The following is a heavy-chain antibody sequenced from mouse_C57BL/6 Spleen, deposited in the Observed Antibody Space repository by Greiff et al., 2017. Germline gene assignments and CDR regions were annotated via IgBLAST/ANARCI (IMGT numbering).Heavy chain of an antibody. CDR2: INYDGSST. J-gene: IGHJ4*01. Sequence: VQLKESEGGLVQPGSSMKLSCTASGFTFSDYYMAWVRQVPEKGLEWVANINYDGSSTYYLDSLKSRFIISRDNAKNILYLQMSSLKSEDTATYYCARDGHDYDGCYYAMDYWGQGTSVTVSS. D-gene: IGHD2-4*01. CDR3: ARDGHDYDGCYYAMDY. CDR1: GFTFSDYY. V-gene: IGHV5-16*01.